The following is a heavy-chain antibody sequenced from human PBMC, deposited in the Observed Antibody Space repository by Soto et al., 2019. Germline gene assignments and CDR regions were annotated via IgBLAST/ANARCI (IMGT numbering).Heavy chain of an antibody. CDR2: TYYRSKWYN. Sequence: SQTLSLTCAISGDSVSSNSAAWSWIRQSPSRGLEWLGRTYYRSKWYNDYAVSVKSRIPINPDTSKNQFSLQLNSVTPEDTAVYYCARDPDYYDSSGYFNWFDPWGQGTLVTVSS. CDR3: ARDPDYYDSSGYFNWFDP. J-gene: IGHJ5*02. CDR1: GDSVSSNSAA. D-gene: IGHD3-22*01. V-gene: IGHV6-1*01.